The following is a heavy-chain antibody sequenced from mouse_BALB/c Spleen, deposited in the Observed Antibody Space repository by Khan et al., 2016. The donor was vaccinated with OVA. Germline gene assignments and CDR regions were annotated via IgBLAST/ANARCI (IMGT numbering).Heavy chain of an antibody. D-gene: IGHD2-3*01. J-gene: IGHJ2*01. CDR3: ARPAYDGYYDY. CDR1: GYTFTDYA. CDR2: ISTYSGNT. Sequence: QVQLQQSGPELVRPGVSVKISCKGSGYTFTDYAMYWVRQSHAKSLEWIGLISTYSGNTNYNQKFRGKATMTVDKSSSTAYMELARLTSEDSAIYYCARPAYDGYYDYWGQGTTLIVSS. V-gene: IGHV1S137*01.